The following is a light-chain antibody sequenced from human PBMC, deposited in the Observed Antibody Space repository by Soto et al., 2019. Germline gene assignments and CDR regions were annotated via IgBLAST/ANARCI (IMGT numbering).Light chain of an antibody. J-gene: IGKJ4*01. CDR3: KQRSIWIY. CDR2: GAS. V-gene: IGKV3-11*01. Sequence: EIVLTQSPATLSLSPVERATLSCRSSQSVSSYLAWYQQKPGQAPRLLIYGASYRATGIPARFSGSGSGKDFTRATAHLEAEDLPGYCGKQRSIWIYFGGGTKLDIK. CDR1: QSVSSY.